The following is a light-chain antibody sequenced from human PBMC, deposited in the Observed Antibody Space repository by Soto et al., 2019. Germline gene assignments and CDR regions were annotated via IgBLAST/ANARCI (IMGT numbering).Light chain of an antibody. CDR2: GAS. Sequence: EIVMTQSPATLSVSPGERATLSCRASQSVSSNLAWYQQKPGQAPRLLIYGASTRATGIQARFSGGGSGTEFTLTISSLQSEDFVVYYCQQYNNWPRTFGQGTKLEIK. V-gene: IGKV3-15*01. CDR3: QQYNNWPRT. J-gene: IGKJ1*01. CDR1: QSVSSN.